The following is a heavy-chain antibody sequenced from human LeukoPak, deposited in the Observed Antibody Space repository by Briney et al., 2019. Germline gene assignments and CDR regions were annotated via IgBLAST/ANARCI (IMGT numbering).Heavy chain of an antibody. CDR1: GFTFSSYW. D-gene: IGHD6-13*01. CDR3: ATWWEGIAAQEFIF. J-gene: IGHJ4*02. CDR2: INSDGSST. Sequence: PGGSLRLSCAASGFTFSSYWMHWVPQAPGKGLVWVSRINSDGSSTSYADSVKGRFTISRDNAKNTLYLQMNRLRAEDTAVYYCATWWEGIAAQEFIFWGQGTLVTVSS. V-gene: IGHV3-74*01.